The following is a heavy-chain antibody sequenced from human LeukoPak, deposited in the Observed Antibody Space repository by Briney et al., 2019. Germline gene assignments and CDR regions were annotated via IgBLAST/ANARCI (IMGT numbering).Heavy chain of an antibody. V-gene: IGHV4-39*01. J-gene: IGHJ2*01. CDR1: GCSISGRTYH. D-gene: IGHD1-14*01. CDR2: VFSSGSS. CDR3: ARHPEIMGFEL. Sequence: NPSETLSLNCTVSGCSISGRTYHWGWIRQPPGKGLVWIASVFSSGSSYYNPSLKRRVTISVDTSKNQFSLHLRSVTATDTSIYYCARHPEIMGFELWGRGTLVIVSS.